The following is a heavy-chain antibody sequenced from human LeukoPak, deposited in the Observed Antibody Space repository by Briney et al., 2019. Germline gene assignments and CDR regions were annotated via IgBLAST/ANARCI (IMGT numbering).Heavy chain of an antibody. J-gene: IGHJ4*02. CDR3: ARLVPPGDFYYFDY. V-gene: IGHV5-51*01. CDR1: GYTLTNNW. Sequence: GESLKISCKISGYTLTNNWIGWVRQVPGKGLEWMGLIYPGYSDAKYSPSFQGQVTLSVDASISTAYLQLTGLRASDTAIYYCARLVPPGDFYYFDYWGQGTLVTVSS. CDR2: IYPGYSDA. D-gene: IGHD4-17*01.